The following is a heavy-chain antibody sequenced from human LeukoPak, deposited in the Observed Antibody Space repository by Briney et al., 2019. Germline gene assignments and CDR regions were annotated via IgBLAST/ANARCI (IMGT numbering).Heavy chain of an antibody. CDR1: GVSISRGGYC. CDR2: IYHSGST. V-gene: IGHV4-61*08. J-gene: IGHJ4*02. D-gene: IGHD3-22*01. Sequence: SQTLSLTCTVSGVSISRGGYCWSWLREHPGKGLEWFGYIYHSGSTNYNPSLKRRVTILADTTTNQFSLKLSSVTAADTAVYYCARDGDYYDSSSIYFDCWGQRTPVTASS. CDR3: ARDGDYYDSSSIYFDC.